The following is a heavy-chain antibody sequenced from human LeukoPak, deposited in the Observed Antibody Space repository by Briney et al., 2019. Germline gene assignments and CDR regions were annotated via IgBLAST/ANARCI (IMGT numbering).Heavy chain of an antibody. V-gene: IGHV1-69*05. J-gene: IGHJ3*02. D-gene: IGHD6-19*01. Sequence: SVKVSCKASGGTFSSYAISWVRQAPGQGLEWMGRIIPIFGTANYAQKFQGRVTITTDESTSTAYMELSSLRSEDTAVYYCAREEVRLGSAFDIWGQGTMATVSS. CDR1: GGTFSSYA. CDR3: AREEVRLGSAFDI. CDR2: IIPIFGTA.